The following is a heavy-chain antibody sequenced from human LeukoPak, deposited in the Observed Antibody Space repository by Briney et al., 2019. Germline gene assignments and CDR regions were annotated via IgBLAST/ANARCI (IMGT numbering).Heavy chain of an antibody. V-gene: IGHV3-23*01. CDR2: ISGSGGST. J-gene: IGHJ6*03. CDR3: AKEVRGARALFVYYYYMDV. CDR1: GFTFSSYA. Sequence: GGSLRLSCAASGFTFSSYAMSWVRQAPGKGLEWVSAISGSGGSTYYADSVKGRFTISRENSKNTLYLQMNSLRAEDTAVYYCAKEVRGARALFVYYYYMDVWGKGTTVTVSS. D-gene: IGHD3-3*01.